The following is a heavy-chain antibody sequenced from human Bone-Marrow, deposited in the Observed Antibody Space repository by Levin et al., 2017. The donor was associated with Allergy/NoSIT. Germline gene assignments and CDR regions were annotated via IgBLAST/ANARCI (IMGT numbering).Heavy chain of an antibody. D-gene: IGHD2-8*02. J-gene: IGHJ4*02. CDR2: ISASGKNT. CDR3: ARDRVPVAGTGLDF. V-gene: IGHV3-23*01. Sequence: GGSLRLSCAAFGFTFSNHAMSWVRQAPGKGLEWLSTISASGKNTYYADSVRGRFTMSRDNSRNTLFLQMNSVRAEETALYYCARDRVPVAGTGLDFWGQGTLLIVSS. CDR1: GFTFSNHA.